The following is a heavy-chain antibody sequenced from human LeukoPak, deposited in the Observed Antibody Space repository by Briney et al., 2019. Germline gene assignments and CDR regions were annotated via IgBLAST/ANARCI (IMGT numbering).Heavy chain of an antibody. Sequence: GGSLRLSCAASGFTFSRYGIHWVRQAPGKGLEWEAVIWYDGSNKHYAESVKGRFSISRDNSKSTLYLQMNSLRAEDTAVYYCARARGVSTGYRPIDYWGQGTLVTVSS. CDR2: IWYDGSNK. V-gene: IGHV3-33*08. J-gene: IGHJ4*02. CDR1: GFTFSRYG. D-gene: IGHD3-22*01. CDR3: ARARGVSTGYRPIDY.